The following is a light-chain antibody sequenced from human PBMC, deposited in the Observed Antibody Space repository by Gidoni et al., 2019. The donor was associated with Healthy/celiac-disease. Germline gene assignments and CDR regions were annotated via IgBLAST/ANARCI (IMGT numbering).Light chain of an antibody. Sequence: EIVLTQYPGTLSLSPGERATLSCRTSQSVSSSYLAWYQQQPGQAPRLLIYGASSRATGIPDRFSGSGSGTDFTLTISRLEHEDVAVYYCQQHGPPEYTFGQGTKLEIK. CDR2: GAS. CDR1: QSVSSSY. V-gene: IGKV3-20*01. J-gene: IGKJ2*01. CDR3: QQHGPPEYT.